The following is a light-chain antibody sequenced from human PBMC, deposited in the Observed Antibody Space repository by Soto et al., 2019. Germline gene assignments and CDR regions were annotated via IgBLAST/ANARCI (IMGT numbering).Light chain of an antibody. CDR2: DAS. CDR1: QSISSW. V-gene: IGKV1-5*01. J-gene: IGKJ1*01. Sequence: DIQMTRSPSTLSASVGDIVTITCRASQSISSWLAWYQQKPGKAPKLLIYDASSLESGVPSRFSGSGSGTEFTLTISSLQPDDFATYYCQQYNSYSGTFGQGTKVDIK. CDR3: QQYNSYSGT.